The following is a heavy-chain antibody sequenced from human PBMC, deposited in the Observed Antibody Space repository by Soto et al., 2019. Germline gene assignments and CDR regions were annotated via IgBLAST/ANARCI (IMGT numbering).Heavy chain of an antibody. CDR2: IYYSGST. J-gene: IGHJ4*02. CDR3: ARVRYCGGDCYQYYFDY. D-gene: IGHD2-21*02. V-gene: IGHV4-61*01. Sequence: SETLSLTCTVSGGSVSSGSYYWSWIRQPPGKGLEWIGYIYYSGSTNYNPSLKSRVTISVDTSKNQFSLKLSSVTAADMAVYYCARVRYCGGDCYQYYFDYWGQGTLVTVSS. CDR1: GGSVSSGSYY.